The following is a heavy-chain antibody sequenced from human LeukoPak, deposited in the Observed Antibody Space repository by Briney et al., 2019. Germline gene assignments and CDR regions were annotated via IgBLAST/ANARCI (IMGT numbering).Heavy chain of an antibody. V-gene: IGHV1-18*01. Sequence: ASVKVSCMASGYIFTSYLISWVRQVPGKGLEWMGWISGHNGNTDYAQTFKDRVTLPTDTPSNTAYKMRRSRPSDDTAVYFCSRIWAEFHLVCDFWGQGTLVTVS. D-gene: IGHD3-10*01. CDR1: GYIFTSYL. CDR2: ISGHNGNT. CDR3: SRIWAEFHLVCDF. J-gene: IGHJ4*02.